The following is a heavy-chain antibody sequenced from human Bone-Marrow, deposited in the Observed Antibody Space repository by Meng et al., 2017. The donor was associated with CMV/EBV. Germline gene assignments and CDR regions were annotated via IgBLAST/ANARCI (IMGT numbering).Heavy chain of an antibody. Sequence: GESLKISCAASKFTFNRYAMHWVRQAPGKGLEWVAVISFDGSNKYYADSVKGRFTISRDNSKNTLYLQMNSLRVEDTAVYYCARELPTVMPFDYWGLGTLVNVSS. V-gene: IGHV3-30-3*01. D-gene: IGHD2-2*01. CDR2: ISFDGSNK. J-gene: IGHJ4*02. CDR3: ARELPTVMPFDY. CDR1: KFTFNRYA.